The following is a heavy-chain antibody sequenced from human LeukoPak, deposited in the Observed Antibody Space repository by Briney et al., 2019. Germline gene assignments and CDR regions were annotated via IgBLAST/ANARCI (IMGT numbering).Heavy chain of an antibody. CDR3: AKKGWYDSNNYMDV. J-gene: IGHJ6*03. Sequence: GASVKVSCKASGYTFTGYYMHWVRQAPGQGLEWMGWINPNSGGTNYAQKFQGRVTMTRDTSISTAYMELSRLRSDDTAVYYCAKKGWYDSNNYMDVWGKGTTVTISS. CDR2: INPNSGGT. CDR1: GYTFTGYY. D-gene: IGHD3-22*01. V-gene: IGHV1-2*02.